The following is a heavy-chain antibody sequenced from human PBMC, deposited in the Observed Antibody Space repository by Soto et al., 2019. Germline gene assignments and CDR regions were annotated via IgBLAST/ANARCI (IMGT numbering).Heavy chain of an antibody. CDR3: ARDNSDYGSRGYFDY. CDR2: IWYDGSNK. CDR1: GFTFSSYG. D-gene: IGHD5-18*01. J-gene: IGHJ4*02. Sequence: GGSLRLSCAASGFTFSSYGMHWVRQAPGKGLEWVAVIWYDGSNKYYADSVKGRFTISRDNSKNTLYLQMNSLRAEDTAVYYCARDNSDYGSRGYFDYWGQGTLVTVSP. V-gene: IGHV3-33*01.